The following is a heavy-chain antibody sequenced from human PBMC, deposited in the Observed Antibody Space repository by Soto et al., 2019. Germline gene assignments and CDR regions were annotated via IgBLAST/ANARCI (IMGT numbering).Heavy chain of an antibody. D-gene: IGHD1-26*01. CDR3: AKAPLSLGFSYYYYGMDV. J-gene: IGHJ6*02. V-gene: IGHV3-23*01. CDR2: ISGSGGRT. Sequence: EVQLLESGGDSVQPGGSLRLSCAASGFTFSRYALSWVRQAPGKGLEWVSAISGSGGRTYYYADSVKGRFTISRDNSKNPLYLQMNSLRAEDTAVYYCAKAPLSLGFSYYYYGMDVWGQGTTVTVSS. CDR1: GFTFSRYA.